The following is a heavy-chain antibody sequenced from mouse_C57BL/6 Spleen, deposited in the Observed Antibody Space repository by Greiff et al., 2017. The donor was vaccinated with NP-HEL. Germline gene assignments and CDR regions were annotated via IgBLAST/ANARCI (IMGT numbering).Heavy chain of an antibody. D-gene: IGHD1-1*01. V-gene: IGHV1-82*01. Sequence: VQLQQSGPELVKPGASVKISCKASGYAFSSSWMNWVKQRPGKGLEWIGRIYPGDGDTNYNGKFKGKATLTADKSSSTAYMQLSSLTSEDSAVYFCARDYYGSSDAMDYWGQGTSVTVSS. CDR2: IYPGDGDT. CDR3: ARDYYGSSDAMDY. J-gene: IGHJ4*01. CDR1: GYAFSSSW.